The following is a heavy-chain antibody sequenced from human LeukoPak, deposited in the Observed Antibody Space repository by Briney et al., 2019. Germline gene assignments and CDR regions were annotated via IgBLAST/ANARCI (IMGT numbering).Heavy chain of an antibody. J-gene: IGHJ6*02. V-gene: IGHV1-46*01. CDR1: GYTFTSYY. D-gene: IGHD3-10*01. CDR3: AGHSDLGSGSHYPYYYLMDV. CDR2: INPSGGAT. Sequence: GASVKVSCKASGYTFTSYYMHWVRQAPGQGLEWMGIINPSGGATSCAQKFQGRVAMIGDTSTSTVYMQMSSLRIDDTAVYYCAGHSDLGSGSHYPYYYLMDVWGQGTTVTVSS.